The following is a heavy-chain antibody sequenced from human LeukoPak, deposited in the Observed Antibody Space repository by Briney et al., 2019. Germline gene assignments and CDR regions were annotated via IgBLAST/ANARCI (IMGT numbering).Heavy chain of an antibody. Sequence: PGGSLRLSCAASGFTFSSYAMHWVRQAPGKGLEWVAVISYDGSNKYYADSVKGRFTISRDNSKNTLYLQMNSLRAEDTAVYYCASTILLGHQDSTPFIYWGQGTLVTVSS. CDR1: GFTFSSYA. D-gene: IGHD3-9*01. J-gene: IGHJ4*02. CDR2: ISYDGSNK. V-gene: IGHV3-30-3*01. CDR3: ASTILLGHQDSTPFIY.